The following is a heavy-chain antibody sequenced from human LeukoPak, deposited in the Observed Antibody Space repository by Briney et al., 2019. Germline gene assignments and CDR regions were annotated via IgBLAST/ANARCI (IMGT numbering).Heavy chain of an antibody. CDR2: INHSGST. D-gene: IGHD3/OR15-3a*01. V-gene: IGHV4-34*01. J-gene: IGHJ2*01. CDR1: GESFSGYY. CDR3: ARAIHTRAVDWLLSYWFFDL. Sequence: SETLSLTCALYGESFSGYYLTWIRQPPGKGMGWIGEINHSGSTKYNASLKSRVTISLDTSKNQFSLKLTSVTAADTAVYYCARAIHTRAVDWLLSYWFFDLWGRGTLVTVSS.